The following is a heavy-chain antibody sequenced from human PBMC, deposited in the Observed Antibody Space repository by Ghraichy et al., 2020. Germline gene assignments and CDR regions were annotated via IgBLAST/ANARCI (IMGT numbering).Heavy chain of an antibody. V-gene: IGHV4-4*09. J-gene: IGHJ4*02. D-gene: IGHD3-22*01. Sequence: SETLSLTCTVSGGSISSYYWSWIRQPPGKGLEWIGYIYTSGSTNYNPSLKSRVTISVDTSKNQFSLKLSSVTAADTAVYYCARHYYYDSSGYYDKGTSFDYWGQGTLVTVSS. CDR3: ARHYYYDSSGYYDKGTSFDY. CDR2: IYTSGST. CDR1: GGSISSYY.